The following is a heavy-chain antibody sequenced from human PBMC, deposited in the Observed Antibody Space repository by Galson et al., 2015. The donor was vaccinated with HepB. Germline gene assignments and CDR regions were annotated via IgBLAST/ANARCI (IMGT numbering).Heavy chain of an antibody. CDR1: GGSISSGSYY. V-gene: IGHV4-61*02. Sequence: TLSLTCTVSGGSISSGSYYWSWIRQPAGKGLEWIGRIYTSGSTNYNPSLKSRVTMSVDTSKNQFSLKLSSVTAADTAVYYCARSFYSSSSRYYYYYYYMDVWGKGTTVTVSS. CDR3: ARSFYSSSSRYYYYYYYMDV. J-gene: IGHJ6*03. CDR2: IYTSGST. D-gene: IGHD6-6*01.